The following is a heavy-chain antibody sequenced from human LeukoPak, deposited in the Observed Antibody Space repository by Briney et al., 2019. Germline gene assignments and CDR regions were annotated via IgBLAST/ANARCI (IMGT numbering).Heavy chain of an antibody. V-gene: IGHV4-30-2*01. D-gene: IGHD1-26*01. CDR1: GGSISSGGYS. J-gene: IGHJ4*02. CDR3: ARGGDSGDYFDY. Sequence: SETLSLTCAVSGGSISSGGYSWSWIRQPPGKGLEWIGYIYHSGSTYYNPSLKSRVTISVDRSKNQFSLKLSSVTAADTGVYYCARGGDSGDYFDYWGQGTLVTVSS. CDR2: IYHSGST.